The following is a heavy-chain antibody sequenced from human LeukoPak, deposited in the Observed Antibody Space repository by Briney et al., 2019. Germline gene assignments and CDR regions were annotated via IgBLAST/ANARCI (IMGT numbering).Heavy chain of an antibody. V-gene: IGHV3-9*01. CDR2: ISWNSGSI. J-gene: IGHJ4*02. CDR3: ARSGRDYYDSSGWVDY. CDR1: GFTFDDYA. D-gene: IGHD3-22*01. Sequence: PGGSLRLSCAASGFTFDDYAMHWVRQAPGKGLEWVSGISWNSGSIGYADSVKGRFTISRDNAKNSLYLQMNSLRAEDTALYYCARSGRDYYDSSGWVDYWGQGTLVTVSS.